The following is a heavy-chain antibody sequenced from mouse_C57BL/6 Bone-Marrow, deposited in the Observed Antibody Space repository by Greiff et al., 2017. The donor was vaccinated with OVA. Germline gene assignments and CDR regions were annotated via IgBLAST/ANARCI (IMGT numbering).Heavy chain of an antibody. J-gene: IGHJ3*01. CDR3: AREEAYYDYDGAWFAY. CDR1: GYTFTDHT. CDR2: IYPRDGST. V-gene: IGHV1-78*01. D-gene: IGHD2-4*01. Sequence: QVQLQQSDAELVKPGASVKISCKVSGYTFTDHTIHWMKQRPEQGLEWIGYIYPRDGSTKYNEKFKGKATLTADKSSSTAYMQLNSLTSEDSAVYCCAREEAYYDYDGAWFAYWGQGTLVTVSA.